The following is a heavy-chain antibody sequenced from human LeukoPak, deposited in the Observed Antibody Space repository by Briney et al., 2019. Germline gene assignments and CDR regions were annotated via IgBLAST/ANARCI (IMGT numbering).Heavy chain of an antibody. V-gene: IGHV1-46*01. CDR2: INPSGGST. D-gene: IGHD2-15*01. CDR1: GYTFTSYY. J-gene: IGHJ4*02. CDR3: ARGYCSGGSCYPFDY. Sequence: ASVKVSCKASGYTFTSYYMHWVRQAPGQGLEWMGIINPSGGSTSYAQKFQGRVTMTRETSINTAYMELSRLRSDDTAVYYCARGYCSGGSCYPFDYWGQGTLVTVSS.